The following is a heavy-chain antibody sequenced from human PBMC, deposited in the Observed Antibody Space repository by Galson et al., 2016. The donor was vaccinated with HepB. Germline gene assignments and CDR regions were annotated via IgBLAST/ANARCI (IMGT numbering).Heavy chain of an antibody. V-gene: IGHV5-51*01. CDR1: GYSFTSNW. J-gene: IGHJ6*03. CDR2: TYVGDSDT. CDR3: ARHRPNSFGSPSYFYYMDV. D-gene: IGHD5-18*01. Sequence: SGAEVTKHGESLKISCKGSGYSFTSNWIGWVRQMPCKGLEWMGITYVGDSDTSYSPTFEGQVTISADKTISTVYLQWSSLKASDTAMYFCARHRPNSFGSPSYFYYMDVWGKGTTVTVSS.